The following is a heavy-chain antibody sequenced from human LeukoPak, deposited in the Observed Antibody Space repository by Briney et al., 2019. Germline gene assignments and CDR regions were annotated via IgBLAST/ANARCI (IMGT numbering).Heavy chain of an antibody. CDR2: IYPADSDT. J-gene: IGHJ3*02. CDR1: GYSFTHFR. Sequence: GESLKISCKGSGYSFTHFRLGWVRQMPGKGLDWMGIIYPADSDTVYSPSFQGQVTISADKSISTAYLQWSSLKASDTATYYCARYSVAGARYDAFDIWGQGTMVTVSS. CDR3: ARYSVAGARYDAFDI. V-gene: IGHV5-51*01. D-gene: IGHD6-13*01.